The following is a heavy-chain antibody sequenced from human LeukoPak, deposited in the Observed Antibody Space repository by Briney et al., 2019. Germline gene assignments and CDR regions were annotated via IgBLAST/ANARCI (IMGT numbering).Heavy chain of an antibody. CDR3: ARDVSAGVAAQDY. CDR2: ISSSSSYI. Sequence: GGSLRLSCAASGFTFSSYSMNWVRQAPGKGLEWVSSISSSSSYIYYADSVKGRFTISRDNAKNSLYLQMNSLRAEDTAVYYCARDVSAGVAAQDYWGQGTLVTVSS. D-gene: IGHD6-6*01. V-gene: IGHV3-21*01. J-gene: IGHJ4*02. CDR1: GFTFSSYS.